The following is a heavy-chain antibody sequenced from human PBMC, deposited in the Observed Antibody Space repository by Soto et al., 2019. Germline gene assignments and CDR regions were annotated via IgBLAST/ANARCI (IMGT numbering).Heavy chain of an antibody. CDR3: ARQVGYCSGGSCYSGRLDY. D-gene: IGHD2-15*01. CDR2: IYYSGST. V-gene: IGHV4-59*08. J-gene: IGHJ4*02. Sequence: SETLSLTCTVSGGSISSYYWSWIRQPPGKGLEWIGYIYYSGSTNYNPSLKSRVTISVDTSKNQFSLKLSSVTAADTAVYYCARQVGYCSGGSCYSGRLDYWGQGTLVTVSS. CDR1: GGSISSYY.